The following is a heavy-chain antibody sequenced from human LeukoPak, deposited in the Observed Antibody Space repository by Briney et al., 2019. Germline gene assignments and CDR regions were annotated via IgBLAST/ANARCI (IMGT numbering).Heavy chain of an antibody. V-gene: IGHV7-4-1*02. CDR3: ARGTGFFGFLEWLPVEAGFDY. Sequence: ASVKVSCKASGYTFTSYAMNWVRQAPGQGLEWMGWINTNTGNPTYAQGFTGRFVFSLDTSVSTAYLQISSLKAEDTAVYYCARGTGFFGFLEWLPVEAGFDYWGQGTLVTVSS. D-gene: IGHD3-3*01. CDR2: INTNTGNP. CDR1: GYTFTSYA. J-gene: IGHJ4*02.